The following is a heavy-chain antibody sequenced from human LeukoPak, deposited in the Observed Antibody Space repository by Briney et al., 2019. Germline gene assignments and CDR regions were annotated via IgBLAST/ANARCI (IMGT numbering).Heavy chain of an antibody. CDR1: GGSFSGYY. V-gene: IGHV4-34*01. Sequence: SETLSLTCAVYGGSFSGYYWSWIRQPPGKGLEWIEEINHSGSTNYNPSLKSRVTISVDTSKNQFSLKLSSVTAADTAVYYCARGGYGDYVAEYFQHWGQGTLVTVSS. CDR2: INHSGST. CDR3: ARGGYGDYVAEYFQH. J-gene: IGHJ1*01. D-gene: IGHD4-17*01.